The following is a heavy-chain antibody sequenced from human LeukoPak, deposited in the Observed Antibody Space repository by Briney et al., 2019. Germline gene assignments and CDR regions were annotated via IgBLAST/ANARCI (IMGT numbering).Heavy chain of an antibody. CDR3: ARDPVRRDSY. D-gene: IGHD3-10*01. CDR2: IYSGGST. V-gene: IGHV3-53*01. J-gene: IGHJ4*02. Sequence: PGGSLRLSCAASGFTVSSNYMSWVRQAPGKGLEWVSVIYSGGSTYYADSVKGRFTISRDNAKNTLYLQMNSLRAEDTAVYYCARDPVRRDSYWGQGTLVTVSS. CDR1: GFTVSSNY.